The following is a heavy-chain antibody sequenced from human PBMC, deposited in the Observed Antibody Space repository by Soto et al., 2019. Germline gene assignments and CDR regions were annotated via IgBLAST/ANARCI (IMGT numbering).Heavy chain of an antibody. CDR2: IKSRTENETT. Sequence: LRNVWLIGCRQGLGKGLEWLGRIKSRTENETTDYASPARGRFIISRNDSKNMLYLQLNSLKSEDIGVYYCDTVLPQGHSRLDSWGQGT. CDR3: DTVLPQGHSRLDS. D-gene: IGHD3-3*01. J-gene: IGHJ4*02. CDR1: LRNVW. V-gene: IGHV3-15*01.